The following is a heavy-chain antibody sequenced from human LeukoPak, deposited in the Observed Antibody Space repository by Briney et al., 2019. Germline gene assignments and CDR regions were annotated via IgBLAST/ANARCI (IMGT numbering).Heavy chain of an antibody. V-gene: IGHV1-2*02. CDR3: ARARYDSSGYYGY. CDR1: GYTFTGYY. CDR2: INPNSGGT. J-gene: IGHJ4*02. D-gene: IGHD3-22*01. Sequence: ASVKVSCKASGYTFTGYYMHWVRQAPGQGLEWMGWINPNSGGTNCAQKFQGRVTMTRDTSISTAYMELSRLRSDDTAVYYCARARYDSSGYYGYWGQGTLVTVSS.